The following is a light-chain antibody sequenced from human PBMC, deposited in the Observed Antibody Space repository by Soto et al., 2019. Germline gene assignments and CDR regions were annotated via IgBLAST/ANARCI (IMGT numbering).Light chain of an antibody. V-gene: IGLV2-14*01. Sequence: QSVLTQPASVSGSPGQSITISCTGTSSGVGGYNHVSWYQHHPGKAPKRIIYEVTKRPSGVSNRFSGSKSGDTASLTISGLQAEDEADYYCSSHTASTTRIFGTGTKLTVL. J-gene: IGLJ1*01. CDR1: SSGVGGYNH. CDR3: SSHTASTTRI. CDR2: EVT.